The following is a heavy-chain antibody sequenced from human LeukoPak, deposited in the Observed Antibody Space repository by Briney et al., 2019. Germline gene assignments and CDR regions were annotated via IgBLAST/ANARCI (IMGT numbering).Heavy chain of an antibody. J-gene: IGHJ4*02. CDR2: INPNSGGT. D-gene: IGHD3-10*01. CDR3: ARTYGSGSHANIDY. V-gene: IGHV1-2*02. CDR1: GYSFTDYY. Sequence: ASVKVSCKASGYSFTDYYMHWVRQAPGQGLEWMGWINPNSGGTNYAQKLQGRVTMTRDTSISTAYMELSRLRSDDTAVYYCARTYGSGSHANIDYWGQGTLVTVSS.